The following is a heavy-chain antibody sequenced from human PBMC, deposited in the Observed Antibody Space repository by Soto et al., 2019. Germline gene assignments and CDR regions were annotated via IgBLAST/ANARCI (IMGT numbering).Heavy chain of an antibody. CDR2: ISYDGSNK. CDR3: ARENYYGDYVHAFDI. J-gene: IGHJ3*02. V-gene: IGHV3-30-3*01. CDR1: GFTFSSYA. Sequence: GGSLRLSCAASGFTFSSYAMHWVRQAPGKGLEWVAVISYDGSNKYYADSVKGRFTISRDNSKNTLYLQMNSLRAEDTAVYYCARENYYGDYVHAFDIWGQGTMVTVSS. D-gene: IGHD4-17*01.